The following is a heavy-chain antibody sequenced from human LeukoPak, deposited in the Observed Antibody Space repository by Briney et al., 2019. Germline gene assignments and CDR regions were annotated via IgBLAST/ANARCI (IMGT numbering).Heavy chain of an antibody. J-gene: IGHJ5*02. V-gene: IGHV4-31*03. Sequence: SETLSLTCTVSGGSISSGGYYWSWIRQLPGKGLEWIGYIDYSGTAYYNPSLKSRVTISIDTSKNQFSVKLSSVTAADTAVYYCARDHKGVVGANWFDPWGQGTLVTVSS. CDR1: GGSISSGGYY. CDR3: ARDHKGVVGANWFDP. CDR2: IDYSGTA. D-gene: IGHD3-22*01.